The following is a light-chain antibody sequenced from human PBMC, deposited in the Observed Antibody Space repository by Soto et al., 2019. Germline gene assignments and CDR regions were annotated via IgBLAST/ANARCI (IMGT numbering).Light chain of an antibody. V-gene: IGLV2-14*01. J-gene: IGLJ1*01. CDR1: SSDVGAYNY. Sequence: ALTQPASVSGSPGQSITISCTGTSSDVGAYNYVSWYQQHPGKAPKLMIYEVSNRPSGVSDRFSGSKSGNTASLTISGLQAEDEADYYCSSYTSSTTENVFGTGTKLTVL. CDR3: SSYTSSTTENV. CDR2: EVS.